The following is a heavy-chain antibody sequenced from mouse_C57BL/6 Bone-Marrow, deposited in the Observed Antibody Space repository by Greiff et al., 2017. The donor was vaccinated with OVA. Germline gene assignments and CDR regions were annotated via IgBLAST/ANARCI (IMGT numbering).Heavy chain of an antibody. V-gene: IGHV1-58*01. CDR3: ARKAVVAPYAMDY. Sequence: VQLKESGAELVRPGSSVKMSCKTSGYTFTSYGINWVKQRPGQGLEWIGYIYIGNGYTEYNEKFKGKATLTSDTSSSTAYMQLSSLTSEDSAIYFCARKAVVAPYAMDYWGQGTSVTVSS. J-gene: IGHJ4*01. CDR1: GYTFTSYG. D-gene: IGHD1-1*01. CDR2: IYIGNGYT.